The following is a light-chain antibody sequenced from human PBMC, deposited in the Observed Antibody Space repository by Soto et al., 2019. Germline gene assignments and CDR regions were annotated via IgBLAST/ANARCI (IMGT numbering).Light chain of an antibody. J-gene: IGKJ1*01. CDR2: HAS. CDR3: QQYGSSGT. V-gene: IGKV3-15*01. Sequence: EIVMTQSPATLSVSPGERATLSCRASQSVSDKLAWYQQKPGQAPRLLIYHASTRATGIPARFSGSGSGTEFTLTISSLQSEDFAVYYCQQYGSSGTFGQGTKVDIK. CDR1: QSVSDK.